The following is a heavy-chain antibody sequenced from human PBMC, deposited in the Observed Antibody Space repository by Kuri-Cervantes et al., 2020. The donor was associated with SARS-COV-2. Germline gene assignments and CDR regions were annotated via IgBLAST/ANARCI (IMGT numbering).Heavy chain of an antibody. CDR2: IYHSGST. CDR3: ARQPTRRYCSGGSCYRRKDAFDI. CDR1: GGSISSSNW. V-gene: IGHV4-4*02. J-gene: IGHJ3*02. Sequence: GSLRLSCAVSGGSISSSNWWSWVRQPPGKGLEWIGEIYHSGSTNYNPSLKSRVTISVDKSKNQFSLKLSSVTAADTAVYYCARQPTRRYCSGGSCYRRKDAFDIWGQGTMVTVSS. D-gene: IGHD2-15*01.